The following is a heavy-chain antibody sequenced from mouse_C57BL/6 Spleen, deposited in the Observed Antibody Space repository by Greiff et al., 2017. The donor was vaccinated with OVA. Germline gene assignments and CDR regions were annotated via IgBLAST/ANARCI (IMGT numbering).Heavy chain of an antibody. V-gene: IGHV14-4*01. D-gene: IGHD2-4*01. CDR1: GFNIKDDY. CDR2: IDPENGDT. Sequence: EVQLQQSGAELVRPGASVKLSCTASGFNIKDDYMHWVKQRPEQGLEWIGWIDPENGDTEYASKFQGKATITADTSSNTAYLQLSSLTSEDTAVYYCTRGYYDYDGGYFDYWGQGTTLTVSS. J-gene: IGHJ2*01. CDR3: TRGYYDYDGGYFDY.